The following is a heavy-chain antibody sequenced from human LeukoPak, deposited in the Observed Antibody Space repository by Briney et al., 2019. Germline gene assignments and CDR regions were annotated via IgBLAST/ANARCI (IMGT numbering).Heavy chain of an antibody. CDR3: ARTHSSSWPYSFDY. J-gene: IGHJ4*02. V-gene: IGHV5-51*01. CDR1: GYIFTSYW. Sequence: GASLEISWKAFGYIFTSYWIGWVRQMPGKGLEWMGIIYPGDSDTRYSPSFQGQVTISADKSISTAYLQWSSLKASDTAIYYCARTHSSSWPYSFDYWGQGTLVTVSS. CDR2: IYPGDSDT. D-gene: IGHD6-13*01.